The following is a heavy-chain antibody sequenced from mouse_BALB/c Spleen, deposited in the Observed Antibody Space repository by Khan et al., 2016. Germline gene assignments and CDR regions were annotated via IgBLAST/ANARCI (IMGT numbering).Heavy chain of an antibody. V-gene: IGHV1S56*01. CDR1: GYTFTSYY. D-gene: IGHD2-3*01. CDR3: ARIYDAYSAGFAY. Sequence: QVQLQQSGPELVKPGASVKMSCKASGYTFTSYYIHWVKQRPGQGLEWIGWNYPGDGYTKYNETFKGKTTLTADKSSTTAYMLLSSLTSEDSAIYCCARIYDAYSAGFAYWGQGTLVTVSA. J-gene: IGHJ3*01. CDR2: NYPGDGYT.